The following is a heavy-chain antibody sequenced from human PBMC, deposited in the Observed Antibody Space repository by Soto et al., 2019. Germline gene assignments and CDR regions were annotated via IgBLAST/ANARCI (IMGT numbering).Heavy chain of an antibody. CDR3: AKDEGGYCTNGVCYFDY. D-gene: IGHD2-8*01. CDR2: ISGSGGST. CDR1: GFTFSSYA. V-gene: IGHV3-23*01. Sequence: GGSLRLSCAASGFTFSSYAMSWVRQAPGKGLEWVSAISGSGGSTYYADSVKGRFTISRDNSKNTLYLQMNSLRAEATAVYYCAKDEGGYCTNGVCYFDYWSQGTLVTVSS. J-gene: IGHJ4*02.